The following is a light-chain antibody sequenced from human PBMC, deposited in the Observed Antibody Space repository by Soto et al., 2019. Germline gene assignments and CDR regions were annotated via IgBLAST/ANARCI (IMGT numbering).Light chain of an antibody. Sequence: DIQMTQSPSTLSASIGDRVTITCRASQSISSWLAWYQQKPGKAPKLLIYKASSLESGVPSRFSGSGSGTAFTLTIISLQPDDFAAYYCQQYSTYVWTFGQGTKVEI. CDR3: QQYSTYVWT. CDR1: QSISSW. CDR2: KAS. V-gene: IGKV1-5*03. J-gene: IGKJ1*01.